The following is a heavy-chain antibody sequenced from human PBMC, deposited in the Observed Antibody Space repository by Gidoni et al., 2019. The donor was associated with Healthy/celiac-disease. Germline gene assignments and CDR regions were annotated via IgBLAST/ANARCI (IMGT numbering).Heavy chain of an antibody. Sequence: EVQLLESGGGLVQPGGSLRLSCAASGFTFSSYAMSWVRQAPGKGLEWVSAISGSGGSTYYADSVKGRFTISRDNSKNTLYLQMNSLRAEDTAVYYCANSYDYVWGSYRYTDTFDYWGQGTLVTVSS. V-gene: IGHV3-23*01. CDR3: ANSYDYVWGSYRYTDTFDY. D-gene: IGHD3-16*02. J-gene: IGHJ4*02. CDR1: GFTFSSYA. CDR2: ISGSGGST.